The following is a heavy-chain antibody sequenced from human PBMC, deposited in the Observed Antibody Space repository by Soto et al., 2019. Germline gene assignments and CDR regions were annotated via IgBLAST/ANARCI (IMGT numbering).Heavy chain of an antibody. V-gene: IGHV3-21*01. Sequence: GGSLRLSCAASGFTFSSYSMNWVRQAPGKGLEWVSSISSSSSYIYYADSVKGRFTISRDKAKNSLYLQMNSLRAEDTAVYYCAIPPFDTATGGWGGYYYYYMDVWGKGTTVTVSS. CDR2: ISSSSSYI. D-gene: IGHD5-18*01. J-gene: IGHJ6*03. CDR3: AIPPFDTATGGWGGYYYYYMDV. CDR1: GFTFSSYS.